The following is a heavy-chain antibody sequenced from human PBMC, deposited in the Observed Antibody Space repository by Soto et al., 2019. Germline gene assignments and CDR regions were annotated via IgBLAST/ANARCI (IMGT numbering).Heavy chain of an antibody. D-gene: IGHD3-10*01. CDR2: ISPMFGAA. V-gene: IGHV1-69*19. CDR3: AREGQVHPPAFVY. CDR1: GGTFNTYA. J-gene: IGHJ4*02. Sequence: QVQLVQSGAEMKKPGSSVKVSCQSSGGTFNTYAMNWVRQAPGQGPEWMGDISPMFGAANYAPKFQGRVTITADESTATSYMQLSILTSEDTALYFCAREGQVHPPAFVYWGQGTLVTVS.